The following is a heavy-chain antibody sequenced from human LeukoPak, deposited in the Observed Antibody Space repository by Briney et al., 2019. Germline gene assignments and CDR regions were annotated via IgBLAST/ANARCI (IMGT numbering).Heavy chain of an antibody. D-gene: IGHD6-13*01. J-gene: IGHJ4*02. CDR3: AKGTYGSSWYYFDF. V-gene: IGHV3-23*01. CDR1: GFTFSSYA. Sequence: PGGSLRLSCAASGFTFSSYAMSWVRQVPGKGLEWVSAISGSGGSTYYADSVKGRFTISRDNSKNTLYLLMNSLRAEDTAVYYCAKGTYGSSWYYFDFWGQGTLVTVSS. CDR2: ISGSGGST.